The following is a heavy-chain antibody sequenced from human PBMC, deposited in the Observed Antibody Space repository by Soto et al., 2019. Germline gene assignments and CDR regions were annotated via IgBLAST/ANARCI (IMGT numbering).Heavy chain of an antibody. CDR3: AKGQKWELPFDF. CDR2: ISGAGGGST. Sequence: VQLLESGGGLVQPGGSLRLSCAASGFTFSSYAMSWVRQAPGKGLEWVSAISGAGGGSTYYAESVKGRFTISRDNSKNTLYLQMNSLRAEDTALYYCAKGQKWELPFDFWGPGTLVTVSS. CDR1: GFTFSSYA. J-gene: IGHJ4*02. D-gene: IGHD1-26*01. V-gene: IGHV3-23*01.